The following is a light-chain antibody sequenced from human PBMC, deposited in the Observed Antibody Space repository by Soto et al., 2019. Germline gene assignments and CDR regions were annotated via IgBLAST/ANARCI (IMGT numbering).Light chain of an antibody. Sequence: QSVLTQPASVSWSPGQSITISCTGTSSDVGVYNYVSWYQQHTGKAPNLMIYDVSNRPSGVSNRFSGSKSGNTASLTISGLQAEDEADYYCNSYTSSSTYVFGTGTRSPS. J-gene: IGLJ1*01. CDR3: NSYTSSSTYV. CDR2: DVS. V-gene: IGLV2-14*01. CDR1: SSDVGVYNY.